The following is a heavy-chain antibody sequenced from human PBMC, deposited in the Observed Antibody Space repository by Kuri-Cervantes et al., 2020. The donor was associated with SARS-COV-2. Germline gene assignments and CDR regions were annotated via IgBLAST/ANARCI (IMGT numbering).Heavy chain of an antibody. CDR1: GFTFSSYA. CDR3: ASLLSGGGAHLYYFYMDA. CDR2: ISYDGSNK. D-gene: IGHD3-16*01. V-gene: IGHV3-30-3*01. Sequence: GGSLRLSCAASGFTFSSYAMHWVRQAPGKGLEWVAVISYDGSNKYYADSVKGRFTISRDNAKNSLYLQMNSLRAEDTAVYYCASLLSGGGAHLYYFYMDAWGKGTSVTDSS. J-gene: IGHJ6*03.